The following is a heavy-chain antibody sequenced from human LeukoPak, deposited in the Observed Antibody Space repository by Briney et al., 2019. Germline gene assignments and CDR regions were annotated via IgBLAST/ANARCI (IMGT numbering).Heavy chain of an antibody. CDR2: IKEDESEK. J-gene: IGHJ4*02. CDR3: TRGPPGDYAIDF. V-gene: IGHV3-7*01. CDR1: GFTFSVYW. D-gene: IGHD4-17*01. Sequence: GGSLRLSCAASGFTFSVYWMGWVRQAPGKGLEWVANIKEDESEKNYEDSVKGRFTISRDNAKNSLYLQMNNLRVADTAVYYRTRGPPGDYAIDFWGQGTLVSVSS.